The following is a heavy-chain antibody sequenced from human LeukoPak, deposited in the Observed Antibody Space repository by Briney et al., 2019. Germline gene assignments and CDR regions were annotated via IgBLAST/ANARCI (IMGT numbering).Heavy chain of an antibody. J-gene: IGHJ4*02. CDR3: ARLILSGSYLYYFDY. V-gene: IGHV4-59*08. D-gene: IGHD1-26*01. CDR1: GGSISGYY. CDR2: IYYSGST. Sequence: SETLSLTCTVSGGSISGYYWTWIRQPPGKGLEWIGYIYYSGSTNYNPSLKSRVTISVDTSKNQFSLKLSSVTAADTAVYHCARLILSGSYLYYFDYWGQGTLVTVSS.